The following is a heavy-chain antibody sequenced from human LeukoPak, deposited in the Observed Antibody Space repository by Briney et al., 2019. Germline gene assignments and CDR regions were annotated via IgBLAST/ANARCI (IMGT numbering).Heavy chain of an antibody. CDR2: IYHSGST. Sequence: SGTLSLTCAVSGGSISSGNWWSWVRQPPGKGLEWIGEIYHSGSTNYNPSLKSRVTISVDKSKNQFSLKLSSVTAADTAVYYCARASATDPFFYYYYYGMDVWGQGTTVTVSS. CDR1: GGSISSGNW. J-gene: IGHJ6*02. CDR3: ARASATDPFFYYYYYGMDV. D-gene: IGHD3-3*02. V-gene: IGHV4-4*02.